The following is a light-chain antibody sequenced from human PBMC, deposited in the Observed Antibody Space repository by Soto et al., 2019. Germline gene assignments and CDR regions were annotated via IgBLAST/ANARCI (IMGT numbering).Light chain of an antibody. CDR3: QQSHSTPIT. CDR1: QSISYY. CDR2: AES. Sequence: DIQMTPSPSSLSASVGDSVTTTCLASQSISYYLNWYQQKTGEAPKCLINAESSLQSAVTSRFCGSSSGSEFTLTISSLQPEDYATYYCQQSHSTPITFGRGTRLEIK. V-gene: IGKV1-39*01. J-gene: IGKJ5*01.